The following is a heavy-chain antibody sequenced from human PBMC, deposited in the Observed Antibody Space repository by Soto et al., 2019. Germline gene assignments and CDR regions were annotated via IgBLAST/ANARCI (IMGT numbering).Heavy chain of an antibody. V-gene: IGHV4-34*01. CDR2: INHSGST. CDR3: TRRALSGYYFDY. Sequence: PSETLSLTCAVYCGSFSDYYWSWIRQPPGKGLEWIGEINHSGSTNYNPSLKSRVTMSVDTSKNQFSLKLSSVTAADTAVYYCTRRALSGYYFDYWGQGTLVTSPQ. D-gene: IGHD6-19*01. CDR1: CGSFSDYY. J-gene: IGHJ4*02.